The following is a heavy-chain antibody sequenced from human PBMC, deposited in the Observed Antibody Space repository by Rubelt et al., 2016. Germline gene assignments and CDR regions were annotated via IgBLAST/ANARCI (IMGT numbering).Heavy chain of an antibody. J-gene: IGHJ3*02. CDR1: GGSFSGYY. D-gene: IGHD6-19*01. Sequence: QVQLQQWGAGLLKPSETLSLTCAVYGGSFSGYYWSWIRQPPGKGLEWIGEINHSGSTNYNPSLKSRVTRSVEQSKNQFSLKLSSVTAADTAVYYCARRNGYSSGWYSIRGAFDIWGQGTMVTVSS. CDR3: ARRNGYSSGWYSIRGAFDI. V-gene: IGHV4-34*01. CDR2: INHSGST.